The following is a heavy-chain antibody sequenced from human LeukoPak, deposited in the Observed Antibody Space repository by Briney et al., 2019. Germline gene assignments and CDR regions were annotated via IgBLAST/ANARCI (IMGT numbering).Heavy chain of an antibody. J-gene: IGHJ4*02. V-gene: IGHV3-49*04. Sequence: PGGSLRLSCVVSGFTFNSCWMNWVRQAPGKGLEWVGFIRSKAYGGTTEYAASVKGRFTISRDDSKSIAYLQMNSLKTEDTAVYYCTRGSAAGIYYFDYWGQGTLVTVSS. CDR1: GFTFNSCW. CDR2: IRSKAYGGTT. D-gene: IGHD6-13*01. CDR3: TRGSAAGIYYFDY.